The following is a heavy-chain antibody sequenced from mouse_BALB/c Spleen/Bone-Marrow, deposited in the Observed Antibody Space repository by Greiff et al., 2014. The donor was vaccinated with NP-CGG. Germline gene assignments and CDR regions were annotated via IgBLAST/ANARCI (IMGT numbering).Heavy chain of an antibody. V-gene: IGHV1S56*01. CDR2: IYPGNVNT. CDR3: AREDFVSTAAKDY. J-gene: IGHJ3*01. Sequence: VMLEESGPELVKPGASVRISCKASGYTFTSYYIHWVKQRPGKGLEWIGWIYPGNVNTKYNEKFKGKAKLTVDKYSSTAYIQISRLTSEDAAFYFCAREDFVSTAAKDYWGQGTPVTVSA. CDR1: GYTFTSYY. D-gene: IGHD1-1*01.